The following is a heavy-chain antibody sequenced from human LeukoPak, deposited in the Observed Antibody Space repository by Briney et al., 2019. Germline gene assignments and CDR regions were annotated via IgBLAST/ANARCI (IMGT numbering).Heavy chain of an antibody. CDR3: ARDGRFGELSDY. Sequence: ASVKVSCKASGYTFISYGISWVRQAPGQGLEWMGWISAYNGNTNYAQKLQGRVTMTTDTSTSTAYMELRSLRSDDTAVYHCARDGRFGELSDYWGQGTLVTASS. CDR2: ISAYNGNT. V-gene: IGHV1-18*01. J-gene: IGHJ4*02. D-gene: IGHD3-10*01. CDR1: GYTFISYG.